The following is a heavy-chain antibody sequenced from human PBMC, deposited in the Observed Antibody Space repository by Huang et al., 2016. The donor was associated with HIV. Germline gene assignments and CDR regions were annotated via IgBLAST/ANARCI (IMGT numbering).Heavy chain of an antibody. D-gene: IGHD3-16*01. J-gene: IGHJ4*03. Sequence: QAQLVQSGAAVMKPGSSVRVSCKASGVSFSDYAFSWVRRAPGHGLDWVGGSIPRFGLTNYAPRLQGRGTISADKSSNTVYLELTSLRSGDTAVYYCAREGQNWLGKPFGALAFWGQGTEVIVSS. V-gene: IGHV1-69*10. CDR2: SIPRFGLT. CDR1: GVSFSDYA. CDR3: AREGQNWLGKPFGALAF.